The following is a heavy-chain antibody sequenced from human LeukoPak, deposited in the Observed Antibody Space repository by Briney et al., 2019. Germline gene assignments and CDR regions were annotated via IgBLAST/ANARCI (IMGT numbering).Heavy chain of an antibody. CDR2: INPNSGGT. V-gene: IGHV1-2*02. J-gene: IGHJ6*03. D-gene: IGHD6-6*01. Sequence: ASVKVSCKASGNTFTGYYMHWVRQPPGQGLEWMGWINPNSGGTNYAQKFQGRVTITRDTSISTAYTELSRLRSDDAAVYYCATASGIAAPYNYYYYMDVWGKGTTVTVSS. CDR1: GNTFTGYY. CDR3: ATASGIAAPYNYYYYMDV.